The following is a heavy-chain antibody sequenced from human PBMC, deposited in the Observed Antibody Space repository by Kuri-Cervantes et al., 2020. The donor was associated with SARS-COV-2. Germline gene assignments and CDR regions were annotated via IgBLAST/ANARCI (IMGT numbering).Heavy chain of an antibody. V-gene: IGHV4-59*08. D-gene: IGHD2-15*01. CDR1: GGSISSYY. CDR3: ASSGAKDCSGGSCWGPNWFDP. CDR2: IYYNGST. Sequence: SETLSLTCTVSGGSISSYYWSWIRQPPGKGLEWIGYIYYNGSTNYNPSLKSRVTISVDTSKNQFSLKLSSVTAADTAVYYCASSGAKDCSGGSCWGPNWFDPWGQGTLVTVSS. J-gene: IGHJ5*02.